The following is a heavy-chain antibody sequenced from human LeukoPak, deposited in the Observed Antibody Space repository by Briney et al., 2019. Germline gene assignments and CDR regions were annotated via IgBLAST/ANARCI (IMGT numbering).Heavy chain of an antibody. CDR1: GGSFSGYY. Sequence: SETLSLTCAVYGGSFSGYYWSWIRQPPGKGLEWIGEINHSGSTNYNPSLKSRVTISVDTSKNQFSLKLSSVTAAGTAVYYCARVPAGFYYFDYWGQGTLVTVSS. V-gene: IGHV4-34*01. J-gene: IGHJ4*02. CDR2: INHSGST. CDR3: ARVPAGFYYFDY.